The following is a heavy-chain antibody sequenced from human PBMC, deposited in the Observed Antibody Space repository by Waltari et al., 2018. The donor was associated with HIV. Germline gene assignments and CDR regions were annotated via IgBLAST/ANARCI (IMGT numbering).Heavy chain of an antibody. J-gene: IGHJ3*02. CDR2: IYQSGVS. CDR1: GGSLSSSS. D-gene: IGHD4-17*01. CDR3: ARGYGGAVALDI. Sequence: QVQLQQWGAILVRPSETLSLICTVYGGSLSSSSWTWIRQPPGKGLEWLGEIYQSGVSNYSPSLTSRISISTNTSNNQLSLRLSSVTATDTAVYYCARGYGGAVALDIWGQGTFVTVSS. V-gene: IGHV4-34*02.